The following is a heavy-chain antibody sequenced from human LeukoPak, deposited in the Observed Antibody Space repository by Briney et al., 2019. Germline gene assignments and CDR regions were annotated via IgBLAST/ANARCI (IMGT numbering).Heavy chain of an antibody. J-gene: IGHJ3*02. CDR3: ARQKCTSTSCLTKNAFDI. Sequence: SETLSLTCTVSGSISSYYWSWIRQPPGKGLEWIGYVYTSGSTNYNPSLKSRVTISVDTSKNQFSLDLSSVTAADTAVYYCARQKCTSTSCLTKNAFDIWGQGTMVTVSS. D-gene: IGHD2-2*01. CDR2: VYTSGST. V-gene: IGHV4-4*09. CDR1: GSISSYY.